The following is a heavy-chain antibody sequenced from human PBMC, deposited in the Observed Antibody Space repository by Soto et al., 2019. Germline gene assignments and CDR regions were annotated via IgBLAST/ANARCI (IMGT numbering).Heavy chain of an antibody. CDR3: ARVPRAYSGTSVAFDY. D-gene: IGHD1-26*01. V-gene: IGHV4-34*01. J-gene: IGHJ4*02. CDR2: INHSGST. CDR1: GGSFSGYY. Sequence: PSETLSLACAVYGGSFSGYYWSRIRQPPGKGLEWIGEINHSGSTNYNPSLKSRVTISVDTSKNQFSLKLSSVTAADTAVYYCARVPRAYSGTSVAFDYWGQGTLVTVSS.